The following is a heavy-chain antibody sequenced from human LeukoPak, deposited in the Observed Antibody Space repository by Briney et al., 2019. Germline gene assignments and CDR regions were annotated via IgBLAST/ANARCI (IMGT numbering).Heavy chain of an antibody. CDR2: INYSGTT. CDR1: GGSISNYY. V-gene: IGHV4-59*01. CDR3: ARDSRGAGPDFDY. Sequence: SETLSLTCNVSGGSISNYYWSWIRQPPGKGLEWIGYINYSGTTNYNPSLKSRVTISADTSRNQFSLRLSSVTAADTAVYYCARDSRGAGPDFDYWGQGTLVTVSS. J-gene: IGHJ4*02. D-gene: IGHD6-19*01.